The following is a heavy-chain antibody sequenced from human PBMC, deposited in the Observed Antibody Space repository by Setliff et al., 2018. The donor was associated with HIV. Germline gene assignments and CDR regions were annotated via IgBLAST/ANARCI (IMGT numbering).Heavy chain of an antibody. CDR1: GGSISSYY. J-gene: IGHJ4*02. D-gene: IGHD1-26*01. Sequence: PSETLSLTCSVSGGSISSYYWGWIRQPAGKGLEWIGRLHRSGNTINNPSLNSRVTMSVDTSKNHFSLNLHSVTAADTAVYYCARVGANANFDYWGQGTKGTVSS. CDR3: ARVGANANFDY. CDR2: LHRSGNT. V-gene: IGHV4-4*07.